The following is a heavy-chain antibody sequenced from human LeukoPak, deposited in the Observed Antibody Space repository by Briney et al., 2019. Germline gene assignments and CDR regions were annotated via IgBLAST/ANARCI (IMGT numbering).Heavy chain of an antibody. CDR1: GYSFTSYW. D-gene: IGHD3-22*01. J-gene: IGHJ4*02. Sequence: GESLKISCKGSGYSFTSYWIGWVRQMPGKGLEWMGIIYPGDSDTRYSPSFQGQVTISADKSISTAYLQWSSLKASDTAMYYCARLDLNYYDSSGYYIFDYWGQGTLATVSS. CDR3: ARLDLNYYDSSGYYIFDY. V-gene: IGHV5-51*01. CDR2: IYPGDSDT.